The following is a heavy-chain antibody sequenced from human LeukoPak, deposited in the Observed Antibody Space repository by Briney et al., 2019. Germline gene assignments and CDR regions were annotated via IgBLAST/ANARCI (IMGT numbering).Heavy chain of an antibody. CDR1: GFTFSDTW. J-gene: IGHJ6*02. CDR3: ATYTHWVAGDV. D-gene: IGHD3-16*01. CDR2: MNQDGSAK. Sequence: GGSLRLSCAASGFTFSDTWMSWVRQAPGKGLEWVANMNQDGSAKDYVDSVKGRFTISRDNARNSLYLQMSSLRAEDTAVYYCATYTHWVAGDVWGQGTTVTVSS. V-gene: IGHV3-7*01.